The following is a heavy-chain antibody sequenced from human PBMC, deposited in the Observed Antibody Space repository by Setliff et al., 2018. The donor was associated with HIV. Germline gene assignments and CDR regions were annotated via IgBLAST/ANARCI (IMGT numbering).Heavy chain of an antibody. Sequence: PSETLSLTCTVSGGSISSSPYYWGWIRQPPGKGLEWIASIYFSGNTRYNPSLKSLVTISVDTSKNQFSLKLRSVTASDTAVYYGARQPNDFDSSGYYGDAFDILGQGTMVTVSS. CDR2: IYFSGNT. V-gene: IGHV4-39*01. D-gene: IGHD3-22*01. J-gene: IGHJ3*02. CDR3: ARQPNDFDSSGYYGDAFDI. CDR1: GGSISSSPYY.